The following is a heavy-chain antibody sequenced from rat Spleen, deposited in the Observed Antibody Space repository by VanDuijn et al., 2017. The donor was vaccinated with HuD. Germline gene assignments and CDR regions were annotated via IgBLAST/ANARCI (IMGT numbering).Heavy chain of an antibody. V-gene: IGHV5-22*01. J-gene: IGHJ4*01. CDR3: ARQEIYYYSGDDVMDA. CDR1: GFTFSDYN. Sequence: EVQLVESDGGLVQPGRSLKLSCAASGFTFSDYNMAWVRQAPRKGLEWVASISYEGSSTYYGDSVKGRFTISRDNAKSTLYLQMNSLRSEDTATYYCARQEIYYYSGDDVMDAWGQGASVTVSS. D-gene: IGHD1-1*01. CDR2: ISYEGSST.